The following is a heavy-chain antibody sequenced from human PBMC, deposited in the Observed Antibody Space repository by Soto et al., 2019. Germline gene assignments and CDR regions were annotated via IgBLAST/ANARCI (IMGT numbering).Heavy chain of an antibody. CDR3: AKDSSSSYGPFDY. J-gene: IGHJ4*02. CDR1: GFTFSSSA. V-gene: IGHV3-23*01. Sequence: EVQLLESGGGLVQPGGSLRLSCAASGFTFSSSAMSWVRQAPGKGLEWVSAISGSGGSTYYADSVKGRFTISRDNSKNTLYLQMNSLRAEDTAVYYCAKDSSSSYGPFDYWGQGTLVTVSS. CDR2: ISGSGGST. D-gene: IGHD6-6*01.